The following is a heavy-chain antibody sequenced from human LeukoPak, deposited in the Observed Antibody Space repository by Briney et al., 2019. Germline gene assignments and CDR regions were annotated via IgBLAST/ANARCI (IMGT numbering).Heavy chain of an antibody. J-gene: IGHJ4*02. CDR3: AKDVDRVFDY. V-gene: IGHV3-64*02. CDR1: GFTFSSYA. D-gene: IGHD3-16*02. Sequence: PGGSLRLSCAASGFTFSSYAMHWVRQAPGKGLAYVSAISSNGDNTYYAGSVKGRFTISRDNFKNTLYFQVGSLRVEDMGVYYCAKDVDRVFDYWGQGNLVTVSS. CDR2: ISSNGDNT.